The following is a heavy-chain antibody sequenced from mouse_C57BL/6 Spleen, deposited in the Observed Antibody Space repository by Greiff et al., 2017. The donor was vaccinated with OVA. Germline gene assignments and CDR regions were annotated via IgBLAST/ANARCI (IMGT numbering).Heavy chain of an antibody. V-gene: IGHV1-69*01. CDR1: GYTFTSYW. D-gene: IGHD2-4*01. CDR3: ARGRLRRGFFAY. CDR2: IDPSDSYT. Sequence: VQLQQSGAELVMPGASVKLSCKASGYTFTSYWMHWVKQRPGQGLEWIGEIDPSDSYTNYNQKFKGKSTLTVDKSSSTAYMQLSSLTSEDSAVYYCARGRLRRGFFAYWGQGTLVTVSA. J-gene: IGHJ3*01.